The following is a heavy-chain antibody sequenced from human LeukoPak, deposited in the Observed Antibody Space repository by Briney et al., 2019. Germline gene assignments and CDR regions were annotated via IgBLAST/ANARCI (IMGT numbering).Heavy chain of an antibody. J-gene: IGHJ3*02. CDR3: ARDLGNAFDI. CDR1: GGSISSYY. CDR2: IYYSGST. V-gene: IGHV4-59*01. D-gene: IGHD3-16*01. Sequence: SETLSLTCTVSGGSISSYYWSWIRQPPGKGLEWIGYIYYSGSTDYNPSLKSRVTISVDTSKNQFSLKLSSVTAADTAVYYCARDLGNAFDIWGQGTMVTVSS.